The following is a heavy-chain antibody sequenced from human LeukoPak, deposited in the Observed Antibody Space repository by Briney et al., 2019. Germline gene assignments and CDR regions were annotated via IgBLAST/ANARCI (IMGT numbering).Heavy chain of an antibody. D-gene: IGHD6-13*01. CDR1: GGSISSSSYY. CDR3: ARSTIAAADPYYVDY. Sequence: SETLSLTCTVSGGSISSSSYYWGWIRQPPGKGLEWIGSIYYSGSTYYNPSLKSRVTISVDTSKNQFSPKLSSVTAADTAVYYCARSTIAAADPYYVDYWGQGTLVTVSS. CDR2: IYYSGST. J-gene: IGHJ4*02. V-gene: IGHV4-39*01.